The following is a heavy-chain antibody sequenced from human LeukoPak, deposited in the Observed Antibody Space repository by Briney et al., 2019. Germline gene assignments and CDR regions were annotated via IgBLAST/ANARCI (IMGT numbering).Heavy chain of an antibody. J-gene: IGHJ4*02. CDR1: GGSISSYY. V-gene: IGHV4-59*01. CDR2: IYNSGST. Sequence: SETLSLTCTVSGGSISSYYWSWIRQPPGKGLEWIGYIYNSGSTNYNPSLKSRVTISVDTSKNQFSLKLSSVTAADTAVYYCAREKSPDYCSGNNCYFDYWGQGTLVTVSS. CDR3: AREKSPDYCSGNNCYFDY. D-gene: IGHD2-15*01.